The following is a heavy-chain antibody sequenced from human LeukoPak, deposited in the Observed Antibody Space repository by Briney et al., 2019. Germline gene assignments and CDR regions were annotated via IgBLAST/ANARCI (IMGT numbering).Heavy chain of an antibody. Sequence: GGSLRLSCAASGFAFSLHAIHWGPQAPGKGLEWVAIISYDGSNKYYADSVKGRFTISRDNSKNTLFLQMNSLRAEDTAVHYCARGGTTVTTSSDFWGQGTLVTVSS. CDR1: GFAFSLHA. J-gene: IGHJ4*02. CDR3: ARGGTTVTTSSDF. V-gene: IGHV3-30-3*01. CDR2: ISYDGSNK. D-gene: IGHD4-17*01.